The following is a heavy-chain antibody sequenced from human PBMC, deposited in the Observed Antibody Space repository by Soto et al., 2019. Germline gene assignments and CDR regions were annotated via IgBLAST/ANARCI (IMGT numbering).Heavy chain of an antibody. CDR3: AREVKWSGYFDY. V-gene: IGHV4-59*01. J-gene: IGHJ4*02. D-gene: IGHD2-15*01. CDR2: IYNSGST. CDR1: GGSLSNYY. Sequence: SETLSLTCTVSGGSLSNYYWSWMRQSPGKGLEWIGYIYNSGSTNYNPSLESRVTISVDTSKNQFSLKLNSVTAADTAVYFCAREVKWSGYFDYWGQGILVTVSS.